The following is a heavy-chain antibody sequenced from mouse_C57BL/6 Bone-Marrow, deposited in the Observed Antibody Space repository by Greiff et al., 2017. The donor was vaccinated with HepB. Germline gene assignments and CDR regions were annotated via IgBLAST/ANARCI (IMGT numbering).Heavy chain of an antibody. V-gene: IGHV1-55*01. Sequence: QVQLQQPGAELVKPGASVKMSCKASGYTFTSYWITWVKQRPGQGLEWIGDIYPGSGSTNYNEKFKSKATLTVDTSSSPAYMQLSSLTSEDSAVYYCARRDLNYGSTWFAYWGQGTLVTVSA. CDR2: IYPGSGST. CDR1: GYTFTSYW. D-gene: IGHD1-1*01. J-gene: IGHJ3*01. CDR3: ARRDLNYGSTWFAY.